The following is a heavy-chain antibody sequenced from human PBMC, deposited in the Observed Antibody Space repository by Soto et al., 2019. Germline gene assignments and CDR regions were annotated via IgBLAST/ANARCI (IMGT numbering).Heavy chain of an antibody. Sequence: GESLKISCKGSGYSFTIYWISWVRQMPGKGLEWMGRIDPSDSYTNYSPSFQGHVTISADKSISTAYLQWSSLKASDTAMYYCARVEYYYYGMDVWGQGTTVTVSS. CDR3: ARVEYYYYGMDV. CDR1: GYSFTIYW. CDR2: IDPSDSYT. J-gene: IGHJ6*02. V-gene: IGHV5-10-1*01.